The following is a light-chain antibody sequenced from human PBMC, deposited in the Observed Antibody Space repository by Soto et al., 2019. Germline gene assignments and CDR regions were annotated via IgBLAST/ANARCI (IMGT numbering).Light chain of an antibody. Sequence: EIVLTQSPGTLSLSPGEGASLSCRASQSVSSNLAWYQQKPGQTPRLLIYATSTRATGIPARFSGSGSGTEFTLTISSLQSEDFAVYYCQHYNNWPLTFGGGTKVDIK. J-gene: IGKJ4*01. CDR2: ATS. CDR1: QSVSSN. CDR3: QHYNNWPLT. V-gene: IGKV3-15*01.